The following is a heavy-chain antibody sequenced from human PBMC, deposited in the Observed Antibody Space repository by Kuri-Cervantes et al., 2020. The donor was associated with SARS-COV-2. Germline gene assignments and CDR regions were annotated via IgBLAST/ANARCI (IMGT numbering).Heavy chain of an antibody. CDR3: ARDGLWFGELY. Sequence: LSLTCAASGFTFSSYEMNWVRQAPGKGLEWVSYISSSGSTIYYADSVKGRFTISRDNAKNSLYLQMNSLRAEDTAVYYCARDGLWFGELYWGQGTLVTDSS. CDR2: ISSSGSTI. CDR1: GFTFSSYE. D-gene: IGHD3-10*01. V-gene: IGHV3-48*03. J-gene: IGHJ4*02.